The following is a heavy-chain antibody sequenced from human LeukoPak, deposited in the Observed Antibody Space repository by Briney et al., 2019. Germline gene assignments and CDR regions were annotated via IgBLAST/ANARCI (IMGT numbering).Heavy chain of an antibody. CDR2: IHYSGST. V-gene: IGHV4-59*01. D-gene: IGHD3-22*01. J-gene: IGHJ5*02. CDR3: ARDRRAGQSGYWFDP. Sequence: PSETLSLTCTVSGGSISSYYWSWIRQPPGKGLEWLGYIHYSGSTYYNPSLKSRVTISVDTSKNQFSLKVTSVTAADTAVYYCARDRRAGQSGYWFDPWGQGTPVTVSS. CDR1: GGSISSYY.